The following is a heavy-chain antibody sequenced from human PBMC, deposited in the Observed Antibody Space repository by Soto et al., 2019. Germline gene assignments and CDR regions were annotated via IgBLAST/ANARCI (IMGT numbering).Heavy chain of an antibody. J-gene: IGHJ6*02. CDR1: GGTFSSYA. V-gene: IGHV1-69*13. D-gene: IGHD2-15*01. CDR2: IIPIFGTA. CDR3: ARATNRAKYCSGGSCYMGIGYYYYYGMDV. Sequence: SVKVSCKASGGTFSSYAISWVRQAPGQGLEWMGGIIPIFGTANYAQKFQGRVTITADESTSTAYMELSSLRSEDTAVYYCARATNRAKYCSGGSCYMGIGYYYYYGMDVWGQGTTVTV.